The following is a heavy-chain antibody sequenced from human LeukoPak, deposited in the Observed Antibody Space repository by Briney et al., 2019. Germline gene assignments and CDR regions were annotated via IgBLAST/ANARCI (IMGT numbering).Heavy chain of an antibody. D-gene: IGHD2-8*02. CDR1: GFTFSSYA. CDR2: ISYHARDQ. Sequence: GGSLRLSCAASGFTFSSYAMHWVRQAPGEGLEWVTVISYHARDQFYADSVKGRFTVSRDNSKNTLYLQMNSLRAEDSAVYYCAAQPCSGGVCYLDYWGQGTLVTVSS. CDR3: AAQPCSGGVCYLDY. V-gene: IGHV3-30*04. J-gene: IGHJ4*02.